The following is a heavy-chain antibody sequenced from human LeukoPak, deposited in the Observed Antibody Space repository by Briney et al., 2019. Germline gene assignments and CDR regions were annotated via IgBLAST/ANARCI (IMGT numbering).Heavy chain of an antibody. V-gene: IGHV1-46*01. CDR2: INPSGGST. CDR3: GRDRDGNYVDY. D-gene: IGHD3-10*01. Sequence: ASVKVSCKASGYTFTSYYMHWVRQAPGQGLEWMGIINPSGGSTTYAQKFQGRVTMTRDTSTGTDYMEVSSLTSEDTAVYYCGRDRDGNYVDYWGQGTLVTVSS. J-gene: IGHJ4*02. CDR1: GYTFTSYY.